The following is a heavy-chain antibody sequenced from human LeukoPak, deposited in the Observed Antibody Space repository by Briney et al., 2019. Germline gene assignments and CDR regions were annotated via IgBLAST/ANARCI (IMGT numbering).Heavy chain of an antibody. V-gene: IGHV1-8*01. D-gene: IGHD2-15*01. CDR3: AREAHCSGGSCYSYYMDV. CDR2: MNPNSGNT. Sequence: ASVKVSCKASGYTFTRYDINWVRQATGQGLEWMGWMNPNSGNTGYAQKFQGRVTMTRNNSISTAYMELSSLRSEDTAVYYCAREAHCSGGSCYSYYMDVWGKGTTVTISS. J-gene: IGHJ6*03. CDR1: GYTFTRYD.